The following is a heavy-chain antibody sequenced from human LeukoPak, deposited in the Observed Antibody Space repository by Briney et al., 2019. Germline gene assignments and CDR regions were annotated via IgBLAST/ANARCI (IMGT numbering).Heavy chain of an antibody. Sequence: GGSLRLSCAASGFTFDDYTMHWVRQAPGKGLEWVSLISWDGGSTYYADSVKGRFTISRDNSKNSLYLQMNSLRTEDTALYYCAKDTRPRGVFDLWGRGTLVTVSS. D-gene: IGHD3-16*01. CDR1: GFTFDDYT. CDR3: AKDTRPRGVFDL. CDR2: ISWDGGST. V-gene: IGHV3-43*01. J-gene: IGHJ2*01.